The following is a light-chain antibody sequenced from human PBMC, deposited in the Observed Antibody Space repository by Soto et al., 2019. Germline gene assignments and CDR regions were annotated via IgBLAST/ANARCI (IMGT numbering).Light chain of an antibody. J-gene: IGKJ4*01. Sequence: DIQITQSPSSLSASVVDRVTLTCLASQSISSYLNWYQQKPGKAPKLLIYAASSLQSGVPSRFSGSGSGTDFTLTISSLQPEDFATYYCQKSYSTPLTFGGGTKGDIK. V-gene: IGKV1-39*01. CDR1: QSISSY. CDR2: AAS. CDR3: QKSYSTPLT.